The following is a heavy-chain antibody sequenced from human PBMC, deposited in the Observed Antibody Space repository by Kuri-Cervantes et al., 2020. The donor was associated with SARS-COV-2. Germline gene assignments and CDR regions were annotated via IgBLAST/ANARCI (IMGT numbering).Heavy chain of an antibody. CDR1: SVFISNFY. V-gene: IGHV4-59*01. J-gene: IGHJ6*02. CDR3: ARHDYGDPLTYYYGMDV. CDR2: ISYSGST. Sequence: CSVFISNFYCSLIRQPPGKGPEWIGFISYSGSTTYNPSLRSRVAISVDTSKNQFSLKLSSVNAADTAMYYCARHDYGDPLTYYYGMDVWGQGTTVTVSS. D-gene: IGHD4-17*01.